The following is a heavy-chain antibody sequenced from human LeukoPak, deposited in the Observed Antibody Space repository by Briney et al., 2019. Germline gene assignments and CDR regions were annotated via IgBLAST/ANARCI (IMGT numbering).Heavy chain of an antibody. J-gene: IGHJ5*02. CDR2: ISYDGSNK. V-gene: IGHV3-30-3*01. Sequence: GRSLRLSCAASGFTFSSYAMHWVRQAPGKGLEWVAVISYDGSNKYYVDSVKGRFTISRDNSKNTLYLQMNSLRAEDTAVYYCARDRVGVQVPAANTNWFDPWGQGTLVTVSS. CDR3: ARDRVGVQVPAANTNWFDP. CDR1: GFTFSSYA. D-gene: IGHD2-2*01.